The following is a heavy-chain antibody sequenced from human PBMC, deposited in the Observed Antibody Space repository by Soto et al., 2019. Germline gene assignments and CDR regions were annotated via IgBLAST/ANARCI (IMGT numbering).Heavy chain of an antibody. D-gene: IGHD3-10*01. CDR1: GYSFTSTG. CDR3: ARDFDGSGSYFTDY. Sequence: QVQLVQSGAEVKKPGASVKVSCKASGYSFTSTGICWVRQAPGQGPEWMGWTSTFNGEAKYAQKLQGRVTMTTDTSTTTAYMELRSLTSDDTAAYYCARDFDGSGSYFTDYWGQGTLVTVAS. CDR2: TSTFNGEA. J-gene: IGHJ4*02. V-gene: IGHV1-18*01.